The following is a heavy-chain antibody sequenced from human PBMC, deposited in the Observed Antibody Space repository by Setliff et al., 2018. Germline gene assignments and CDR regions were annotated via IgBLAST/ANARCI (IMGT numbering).Heavy chain of an antibody. CDR2: IYTSWST. V-gene: IGHV4-61*09. CDR1: GGSVGSDFSY. J-gene: IGHJ6*03. Sequence: SEPLSLTCTVSGGSVGSDFSYWTWIRQPAGKGLEWIGQIYTSWSTNYNPSLQSRVTISLDASKNQFSLRLTSVTAADTAVYYCARVTGFFYVDAWGKGTTVTVSS. CDR3: ARVTGFFYVDA. D-gene: IGHD3-3*01.